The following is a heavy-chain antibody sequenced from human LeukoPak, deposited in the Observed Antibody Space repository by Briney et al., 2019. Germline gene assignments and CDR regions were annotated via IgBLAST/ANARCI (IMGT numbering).Heavy chain of an antibody. D-gene: IGHD6-19*01. CDR3: AGGGIAVALLEGDY. CDR2: IWYDGINK. CDR1: GFTFTSYG. Sequence: TGGYLRLSCAASGFTFTSYGMHWVRQAPGKGLEWVAVIWYDGINKYYADSVKGRFTISRDNSKNTLYLQMNSLRAEDTAVYYCAGGGIAVALLEGDYWGQGTLVTVSS. J-gene: IGHJ4*02. V-gene: IGHV3-33*01.